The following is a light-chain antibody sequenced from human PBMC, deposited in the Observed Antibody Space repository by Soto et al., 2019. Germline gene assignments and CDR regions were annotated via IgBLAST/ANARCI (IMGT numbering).Light chain of an antibody. CDR1: RSISRY. CDR3: QQSDSTPWT. V-gene: IGKV1-39*01. Sequence: DIEVPQSPSPLSASVGDRVDITCRASRSISRYLSWYQQKPGKAPNLLIFDTSTLQSGVPSRFSGSGSGTDFSLTISSLQPEDFATYYCQQSDSTPWTSGQGTKVDI. CDR2: DTS. J-gene: IGKJ1*01.